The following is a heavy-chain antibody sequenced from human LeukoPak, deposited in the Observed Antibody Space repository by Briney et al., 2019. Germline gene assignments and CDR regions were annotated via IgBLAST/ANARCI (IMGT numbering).Heavy chain of an antibody. D-gene: IGHD4-17*01. Sequence: GGSLRLSCAAYGFTFDDYAMHWVRQAPGKGLEWVSGISWNSGSIGYADSVKGRFTISRDNAKNSLYLQMNSLRAEDTALYYCAKGCDYGDSNWYFDLWGRGTLVTVSS. CDR1: GFTFDDYA. J-gene: IGHJ2*01. CDR2: ISWNSGSI. V-gene: IGHV3-9*01. CDR3: AKGCDYGDSNWYFDL.